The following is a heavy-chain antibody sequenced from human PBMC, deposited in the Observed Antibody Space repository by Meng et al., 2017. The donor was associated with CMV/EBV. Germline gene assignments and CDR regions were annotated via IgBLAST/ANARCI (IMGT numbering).Heavy chain of an antibody. CDR3: AHAPLGYCSSTSCYPTGFDY. CDR2: IYWNGDK. Sequence: SGPTLVKPTQTFTLTCTFSGFSLSTSGVGVGWIRQPPGKALEWLALIYWNGDKRYSPSLKSRLTITKDTSKNQVVLTMTNMDPVDTATYYCAHAPLGYCSSTSCYPTGFDYWGQGTLVTVSS. V-gene: IGHV2-5*01. CDR1: GFSLSTSGVG. J-gene: IGHJ4*02. D-gene: IGHD2-2*01.